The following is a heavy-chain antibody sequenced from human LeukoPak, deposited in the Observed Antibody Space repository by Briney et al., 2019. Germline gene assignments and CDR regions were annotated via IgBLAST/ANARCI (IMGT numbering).Heavy chain of an antibody. Sequence: GGSLRLSCAASGCTFNNYGMHWVRQAPGKGLEWVAAIWYDGSNKYYADSVNGRFTISRDNSKNTLYLQMNSLRGEDTAVYYCARGSSSYCSSTSCYMDVWGQGTTVIVSS. D-gene: IGHD2-2*01. J-gene: IGHJ6*02. V-gene: IGHV3-33*01. CDR2: IWYDGSNK. CDR1: GCTFNNYG. CDR3: ARGSSSYCSSTSCYMDV.